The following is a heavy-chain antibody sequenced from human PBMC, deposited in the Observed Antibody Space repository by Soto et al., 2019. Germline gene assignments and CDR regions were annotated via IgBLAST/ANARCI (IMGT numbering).Heavy chain of an antibody. J-gene: IGHJ5*02. CDR1: GFTFSSYS. CDR2: ISSSSSYI. V-gene: IGHV3-21*01. CDR3: ARDFIAVVAAKGWFDP. Sequence: GGSLRLSCAASGFTFSSYSMNWVRQAPGKGLEWVSSISSSSSYIYYADSVRGRFTISRDNAKNSLYLQMNSLRAEDTAVYYCARDFIAVVAAKGWFDPWGQGTLVTVSS. D-gene: IGHD2-15*01.